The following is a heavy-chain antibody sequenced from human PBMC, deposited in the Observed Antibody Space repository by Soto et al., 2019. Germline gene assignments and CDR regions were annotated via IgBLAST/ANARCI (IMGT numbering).Heavy chain of an antibody. D-gene: IGHD3-3*01. CDR3: ATRITVFGLLIPPFDP. CDR1: GGSVNGYE. J-gene: IGHJ5*02. Sequence: XTLSLPCAVYGGSVNGYEWNWIRQPPGKGMEWIGEIKHTGGTHYDPSLKSRVTMSVDTSKNQFSLRLSSLNAAETAIYSCATRITVFGLLIPPFDPWGQGTQGTVSS. CDR2: IKHTGGT. V-gene: IGHV4-34*01.